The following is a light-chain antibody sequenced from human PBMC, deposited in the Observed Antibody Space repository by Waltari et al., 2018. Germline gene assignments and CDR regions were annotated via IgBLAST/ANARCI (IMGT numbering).Light chain of an antibody. CDR3: QQRSEWPLT. CDR1: QSVTTD. Sequence: EIVLTQSPATLSLSPGERAILSCRASQSVTTDLGWYQQKPGHAPRLLIYGASSRAAGIPDRFSGSGSGTDFSLTISSLEPEDFAVYYCQQRSEWPLTFGRGTKVEIK. CDR2: GAS. V-gene: IGKV3-11*01. J-gene: IGKJ4*01.